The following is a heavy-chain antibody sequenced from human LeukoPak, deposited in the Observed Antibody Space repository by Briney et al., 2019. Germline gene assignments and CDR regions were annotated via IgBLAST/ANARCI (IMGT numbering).Heavy chain of an antibody. J-gene: IGHJ4*02. CDR3: AKCSAVVAAAGYFDY. CDR1: GFTFSSYA. Sequence: GGSLRLSCAASGFTFSSYAMSWVRQAPGKGLEWVSAISGSGGSTYYADSVKGRFTISGDNSKNTLYLQMNSLRAEDTAVYYCAKCSAVVAAAGYFDYWGQGTLVTVSS. V-gene: IGHV3-23*01. CDR2: ISGSGGST. D-gene: IGHD2-15*01.